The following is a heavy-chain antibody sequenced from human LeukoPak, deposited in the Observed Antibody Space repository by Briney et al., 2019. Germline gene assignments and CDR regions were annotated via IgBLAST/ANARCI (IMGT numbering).Heavy chain of an antibody. D-gene: IGHD6-13*01. J-gene: IGHJ4*02. Sequence: PGGSLRLSCAASGFTFSSYSMNWVRQAPGKGLEWVSYITSSSSTIYYVDSVKGRFTISRDNAKNSLFLQMNSLRDEDTAVYYCASGYSSSHYRYYFDYWGQGTLVTVSS. V-gene: IGHV3-48*02. CDR1: GFTFSSYS. CDR3: ASGYSSSHYRYYFDY. CDR2: ITSSSSTI.